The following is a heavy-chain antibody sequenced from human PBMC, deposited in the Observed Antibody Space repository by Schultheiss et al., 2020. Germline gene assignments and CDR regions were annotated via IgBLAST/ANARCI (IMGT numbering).Heavy chain of an antibody. CDR2: INWNGATT. CDR1: GFTFDDHG. CDR3: AKEEGGGVLHPPED. Sequence: GGSLRLSCAASGFTFDDHGMLWVRQAPGKGLEWVAGINWNGATTAYADSVKGRFTISRDNAKNSLFLQMNNLRTEDTALYFCAKEEGGGVLHPPEDWGQGTLVTVSS. J-gene: IGHJ4*02. D-gene: IGHD3-16*01. V-gene: IGHV3-9*01.